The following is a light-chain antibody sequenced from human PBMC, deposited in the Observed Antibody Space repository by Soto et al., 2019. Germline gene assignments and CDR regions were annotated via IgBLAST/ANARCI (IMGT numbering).Light chain of an antibody. J-gene: IGKJ1*01. Sequence: DIQMTQSPSTLSASVGDRVTITCQASQDISNYLNWYQQKAGKAAELLVYDACNLETVVPSRFSGSGSGTDFTFTISSLPPDDIATYYCQQYDKTFGQGTKV. V-gene: IGKV1-33*01. CDR1: QDISNY. CDR3: QQYDKT. CDR2: DAC.